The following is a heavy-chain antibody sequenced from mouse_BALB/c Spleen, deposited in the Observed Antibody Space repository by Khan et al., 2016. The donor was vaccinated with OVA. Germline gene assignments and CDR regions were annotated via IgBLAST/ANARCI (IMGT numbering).Heavy chain of an antibody. J-gene: IGHJ4*01. Sequence: QVQLQQSGPELKKPGETVKISCKASGYTFTNYGMNWVKQAPGKGLKWMGFINTYTGEPTYADDFKGRFAFSLETSASTAYLQINNLKNEDTSTYFCARVGYSGTMDYWGQGTSVTVSS. CDR2: INTYTGEP. CDR3: ARVGYSGTMDY. CDR1: GYTFTNYG. D-gene: IGHD2-14*01. V-gene: IGHV9-3-1*01.